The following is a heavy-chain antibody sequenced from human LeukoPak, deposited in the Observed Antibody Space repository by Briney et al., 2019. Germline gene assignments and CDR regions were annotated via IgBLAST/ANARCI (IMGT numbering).Heavy chain of an antibody. V-gene: IGHV4-59*08. CDR2: IYYSGST. CDR1: GGSISSYY. CDR3: ARQSYDSSGYALYYFDY. J-gene: IGHJ4*02. Sequence: SETLSLTCTVSGGSISSYYWSWIRQPPGKGLEWIGYIYYSGSTNYNPSLKSRVTISVDTSKNQFSLKLSSVTAADTAVYYCARQSYDSSGYALYYFDYWGQGTLVTVSS. D-gene: IGHD3-22*01.